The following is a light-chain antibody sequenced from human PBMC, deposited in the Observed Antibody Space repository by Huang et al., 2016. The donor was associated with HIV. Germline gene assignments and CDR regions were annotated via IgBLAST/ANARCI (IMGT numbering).Light chain of an antibody. Sequence: DIVMTQSPDSLAVSLGERSTINCKSSQSLLYSSNNKNYLAWYQQTPGQPPKLLIYWASTRESGVPDRFSGSGSETDFTLTISSLQAEDVAVYYCHQYYATGTFGQGTKVEI. J-gene: IGKJ1*01. CDR3: HQYYATGT. V-gene: IGKV4-1*01. CDR2: WAS. CDR1: QSLLYSSNNKNY.